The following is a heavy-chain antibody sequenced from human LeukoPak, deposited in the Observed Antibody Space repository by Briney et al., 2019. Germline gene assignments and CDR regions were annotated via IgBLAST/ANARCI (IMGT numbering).Heavy chain of an antibody. Sequence: GGSLRLSCAVSGFTFSKYAMNWVRQGPGKGLEWVSGIGASGGTTYYADSVQGRFTISRDNSKNTLYLQLNRLRAEDTGVYFCAKDLEAVAGTIVNDYWGQGPLVTVSS. J-gene: IGHJ4*02. D-gene: IGHD6-19*01. CDR2: IGASGGTT. CDR1: GFTFSKYA. CDR3: AKDLEAVAGTIVNDY. V-gene: IGHV3-23*01.